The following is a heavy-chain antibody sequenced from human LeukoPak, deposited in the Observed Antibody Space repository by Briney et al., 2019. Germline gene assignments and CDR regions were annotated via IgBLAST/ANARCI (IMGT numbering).Heavy chain of an antibody. CDR2: ISSNGGST. CDR3: ARARGGYSYVSFDY. Sequence: PGGSLRLSCAASGFTFSSYAMHWVRQAPGKGLEYVSAISSNGGSTYYANSVKGRFTISRDNSKNTLYLQMGSLRAEDMAVYYCARARGGYSYVSFDYWGQGTLVTVSS. D-gene: IGHD5-18*01. J-gene: IGHJ4*02. V-gene: IGHV3-64*01. CDR1: GFTFSSYA.